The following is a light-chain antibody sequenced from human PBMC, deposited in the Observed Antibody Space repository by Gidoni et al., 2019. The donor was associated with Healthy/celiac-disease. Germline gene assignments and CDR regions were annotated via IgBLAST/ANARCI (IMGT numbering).Light chain of an antibody. J-gene: IGKJ1*01. CDR3: QQRSNWPRT. CDR2: DAS. V-gene: IGKV3-11*01. Sequence: EIVLTQSPATLSLSPGERATLSCRASQSVSSYLAWYQQKPGQAPRLLIYDASNRATCIPARFSGSGSGTDFTLTISSLEPEDFAVYYCQQRSNWPRTFGQGIQGGNQT. CDR1: QSVSSY.